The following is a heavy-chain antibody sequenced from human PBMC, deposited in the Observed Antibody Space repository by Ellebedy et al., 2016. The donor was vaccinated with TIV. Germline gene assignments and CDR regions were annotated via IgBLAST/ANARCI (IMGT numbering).Heavy chain of an antibody. J-gene: IGHJ2*01. CDR3: ARAIYGASYL. Sequence: GESLKISCTASGFTLTNYWMTWVRQAPGKGLECVANINEDGTKKHYVDSVRGRFTISRDYAGNSLFLQMNSLGAEDTAVYYCARAIYGASYLWGRGTLVTVSS. CDR1: GFTLTNYW. V-gene: IGHV3-7*01. CDR2: INEDGTKK. D-gene: IGHD4-17*01.